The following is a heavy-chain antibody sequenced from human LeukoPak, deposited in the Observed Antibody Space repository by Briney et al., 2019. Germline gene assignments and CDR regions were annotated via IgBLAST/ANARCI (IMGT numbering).Heavy chain of an antibody. J-gene: IGHJ6*03. CDR1: GGSISSSSYY. D-gene: IGHD2-2*01. CDR3: ARGPLGVPAATYYYYMDV. CDR2: IYYSGST. V-gene: IGHV4-39*07. Sequence: PSETLSLTCTVSGGSISSSSYYWGWIRQPPGKGLEWIGSIYYSGSTYYNPSLKSRVTISVDTSKNQFSLKLSSVTAADTAVYYCARGPLGVPAATYYYYMDVWGKGTTVTVSS.